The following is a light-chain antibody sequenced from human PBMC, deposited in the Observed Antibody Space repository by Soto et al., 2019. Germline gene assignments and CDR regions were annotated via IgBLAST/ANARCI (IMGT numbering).Light chain of an antibody. CDR3: SSYTSGNTPVV. CDR1: YSDVGGYKY. Sequence: QSALTQPASVSGSPGQSITISCTGSYSDVGGYKYVSWYQQHPGKAPKLVIFDVTNRPSGVSDRFSGSKSGHTASLTISGLQAEDEADYYCSSYTSGNTPVVFGGGTQLTVL. CDR2: DVT. V-gene: IGLV2-14*03. J-gene: IGLJ2*01.